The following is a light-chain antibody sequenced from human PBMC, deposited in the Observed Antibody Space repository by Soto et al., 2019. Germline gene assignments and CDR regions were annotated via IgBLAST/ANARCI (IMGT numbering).Light chain of an antibody. CDR2: EVN. CDR1: SSDVGGYDY. CDR3: SSYTSSSTPYV. Sequence: QSALTQPASVSGSPGQSITISCTGTSSDVGGYDYVSWYQQHPGKAPKLIIYEVNNRPSGVSNRFSGSKSDNTASLTISGLQAEDEADYYCSSYTSSSTPYVFGSGTKLTVL. J-gene: IGLJ1*01. V-gene: IGLV2-14*01.